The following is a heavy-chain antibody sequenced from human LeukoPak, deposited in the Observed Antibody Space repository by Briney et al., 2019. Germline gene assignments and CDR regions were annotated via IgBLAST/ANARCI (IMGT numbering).Heavy chain of an antibody. D-gene: IGHD5-12*01. J-gene: IGHJ4*02. V-gene: IGHV3-23*01. Sequence: GGSLRLSCEVSEITFSNYDMSWVRQAPGKGLEWISGISSTGGNTYYADSVQGRFTISRDNSKNTMHLQMNSLRADDTAVYYCATHSGYDFYFDYWGQGTVVTVSS. CDR3: ATHSGYDFYFDY. CDR2: ISSTGGNT. CDR1: EITFSNYD.